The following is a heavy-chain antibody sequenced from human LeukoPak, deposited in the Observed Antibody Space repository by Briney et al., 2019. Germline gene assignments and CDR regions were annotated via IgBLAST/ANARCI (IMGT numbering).Heavy chain of an antibody. D-gene: IGHD2-2*01. V-gene: IGHV4-38-2*01. CDR1: GYSISSGYY. CDR2: IYHSGST. J-gene: IGHJ6*03. CDR3: ARKTIVVVPAALGLNYYYYYMDV. Sequence: SETLSLTCAVSGYSISSGYYWGWIRQPPGKGLEWVGSIYHSGSTYYNPSLKSRVTISVDTSKNQFSLKLSSVTAADTAVYYCARKTIVVVPAALGLNYYYYYMDVWGKGTTVTVSS.